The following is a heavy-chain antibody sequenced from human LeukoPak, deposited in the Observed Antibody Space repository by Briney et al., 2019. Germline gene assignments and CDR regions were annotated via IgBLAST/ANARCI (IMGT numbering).Heavy chain of an antibody. J-gene: IGHJ4*02. D-gene: IGHD2-21*01. V-gene: IGHV1-69*05. CDR1: GGTFSSYA. Sequence: SVKVSCKASGGTFSSYAISWVRQAPGQGLEWMGGIIPIFGTANYAQKFQGRFTITTDESTSTAYVELSSLRSEDTAVYYCARNWGVSISAPFDYWGQGTLVTVSS. CDR3: ARNWGVSISAPFDY. CDR2: IIPIFGTA.